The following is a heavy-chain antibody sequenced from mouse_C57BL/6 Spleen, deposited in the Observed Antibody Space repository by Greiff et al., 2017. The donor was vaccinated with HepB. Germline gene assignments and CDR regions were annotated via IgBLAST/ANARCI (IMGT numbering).Heavy chain of an antibody. CDR2: IRSKSSNYAT. V-gene: IGHV10-3*01. Sequence: DVQLVESGGGLVQPKGSLKLSCAASGFTFNTYAMHWVRQAPGKGLEWVARIRSKSSNYATYYADSVKDRFTISRDDSQSMLYLQMNNLKTEDTARDYWGRAKDGYYPAWLAYWGQGTLVTVSA. D-gene: IGHD2-3*01. CDR1: GFTFNTYA. J-gene: IGHJ3*01. CDR3: GRAKDGYYPAWLAY.